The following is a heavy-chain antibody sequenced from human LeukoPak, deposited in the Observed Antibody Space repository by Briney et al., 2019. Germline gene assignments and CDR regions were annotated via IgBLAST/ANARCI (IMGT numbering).Heavy chain of an antibody. D-gene: IGHD5-24*01. CDR3: ARDPKLYYYYYGTDV. CDR2: INSDGSST. CDR1: GFTFSSYW. J-gene: IGHJ6*02. V-gene: IGHV3-74*01. Sequence: GGSLRLSCAASGFTFSSYWMHWVRQAPGKGLVWVSRINSDGSSTSYADSVKGRFTISRDNAKNTLYLQMNSLRGEDTAVYYCARDPKLYYYYYGTDVWGQGTTVTVSS.